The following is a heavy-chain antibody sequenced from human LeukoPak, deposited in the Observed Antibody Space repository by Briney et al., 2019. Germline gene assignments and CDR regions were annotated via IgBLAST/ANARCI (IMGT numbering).Heavy chain of an antibody. D-gene: IGHD5-18*01. J-gene: IGHJ4*02. Sequence: KASETLSLTCTVSGGSFEHYFWSWIRQPPGKGLEFIGYVYYTGSTDYSPSLKSRLTISADTAKNQFSLKLRSVTAADTAVYYCASHRRSHGAEYWGQGTLVTVSS. V-gene: IGHV4-59*01. CDR2: VYYTGST. CDR1: GGSFEHYF. CDR3: ASHRRSHGAEY.